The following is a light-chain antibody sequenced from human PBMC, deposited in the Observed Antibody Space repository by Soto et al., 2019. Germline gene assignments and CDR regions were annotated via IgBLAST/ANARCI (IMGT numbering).Light chain of an antibody. CDR2: AAS. V-gene: IGKV1-17*01. J-gene: IGKJ1*01. Sequence: DIQMTQSPSSLSASVGDRVTITCRASQGIRNDLGWYQQKLGKAPKRLIYAASNLQGGVPSRFSGSGAETEFTRTISSLQAEDYAAYYCLQYNAFPGTFGQGTKVDIK. CDR3: LQYNAFPGT. CDR1: QGIRND.